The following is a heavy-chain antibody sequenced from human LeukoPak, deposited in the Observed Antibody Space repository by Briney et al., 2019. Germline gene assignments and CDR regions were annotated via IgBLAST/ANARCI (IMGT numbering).Heavy chain of an antibody. Sequence: GGSLRPSCAASGFPFSSYAMHWVRQAPGKGLEWVAFIRYDGSNKYYADSVKGRFTIPRDNSKNTLYLQMNSLRAEDTAVYYCAKFSGTIETIDYWGQGTLVTVSS. D-gene: IGHD1-1*01. CDR2: IRYDGSNK. CDR3: AKFSGTIETIDY. CDR1: GFPFSSYA. J-gene: IGHJ4*02. V-gene: IGHV3-30*02.